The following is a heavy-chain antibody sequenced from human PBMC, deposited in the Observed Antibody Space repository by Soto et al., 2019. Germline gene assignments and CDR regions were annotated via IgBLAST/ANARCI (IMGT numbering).Heavy chain of an antibody. CDR2: ISWNSGSI. Sequence: EVQLVESGGGLVQPGRSLRLSCAASGFTFDDYAMHWVRQAPGKGLEWVSGISWNSGSIGYADSVKGRFTISRDNAKNSLYLQMNSLRAEDTALYYCAKGVFGGRYYFDYWGQGTLVTVSS. J-gene: IGHJ4*02. D-gene: IGHD3-3*01. V-gene: IGHV3-9*01. CDR3: AKGVFGGRYYFDY. CDR1: GFTFDDYA.